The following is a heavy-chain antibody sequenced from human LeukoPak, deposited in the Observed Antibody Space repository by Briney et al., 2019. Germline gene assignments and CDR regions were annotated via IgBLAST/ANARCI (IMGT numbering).Heavy chain of an antibody. V-gene: IGHV4-4*07. Sequence: SETLSLTCTVSGGSISSYYWSWIRQPAGKGLEWIGRIYTSGSTNYNPSLKNRVTMSVDTSKNQFSLKLSSVTAADTAVYYCARDRRDYYDSSGYLDYWGQGTLVTVSS. CDR1: GGSISSYY. D-gene: IGHD3-22*01. J-gene: IGHJ4*02. CDR2: IYTSGST. CDR3: ARDRRDYYDSSGYLDY.